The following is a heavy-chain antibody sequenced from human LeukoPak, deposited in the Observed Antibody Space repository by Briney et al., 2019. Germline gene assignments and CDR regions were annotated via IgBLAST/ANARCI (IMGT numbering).Heavy chain of an antibody. CDR1: GGSISSYY. D-gene: IGHD3-10*01. J-gene: IGHJ3*02. V-gene: IGHV4-59*12. CDR3: ARLGVTQDAFDI. CDR2: IYYSGST. Sequence: SETLSLTCTVSGGSISSYYWSWIRQPPGKGLEWIGYIYYSGSTNYNPSLKSRLSISLDTSKNQFSLNLSSVTAADTAVFYCARLGVTQDAFDIWGQGTMVTVSS.